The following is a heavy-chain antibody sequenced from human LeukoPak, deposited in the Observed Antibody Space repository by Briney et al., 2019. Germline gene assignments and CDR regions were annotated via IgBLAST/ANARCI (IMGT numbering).Heavy chain of an antibody. Sequence: GGSLRLSCAASGFTFSSYWMGWVRQAPGKGLEWVANIKQDGSEKYYVDSVKGRFTISRENAKNSLYLQMNSLRAEDTALYYCARGQYMIRGIDLPDYWGQGTLVTVSS. J-gene: IGHJ4*02. CDR1: GFTFSSYW. CDR2: IKQDGSEK. CDR3: ARGQYMIRGIDLPDY. V-gene: IGHV3-7*04. D-gene: IGHD3-10*01.